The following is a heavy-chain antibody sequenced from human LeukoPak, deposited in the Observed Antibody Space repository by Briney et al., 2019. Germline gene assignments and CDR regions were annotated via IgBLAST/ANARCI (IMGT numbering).Heavy chain of an antibody. CDR3: AKCYDSSGYWAWDVYYFDY. Sequence: AGGSLRLSCAASGFTFSSYAMSWVRQAPGKGLEWVSAISGSGGSTYYADSVKGRFTISRDNSKNTLYLQMNSLRAEDTAVYYCAKCYDSSGYWAWDVYYFDYWGQGTLVTVSS. J-gene: IGHJ4*02. D-gene: IGHD3-22*01. CDR2: ISGSGGST. CDR1: GFTFSSYA. V-gene: IGHV3-23*01.